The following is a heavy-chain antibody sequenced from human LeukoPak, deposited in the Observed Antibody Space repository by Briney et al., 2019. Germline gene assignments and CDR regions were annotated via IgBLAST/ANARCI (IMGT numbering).Heavy chain of an antibody. Sequence: PSETLSLTCTVSGGSISSGDYYWSWIRQPPGKGLEWIGYIYYSGSTYYNPSLKSRVTISVDTSKNQFSLKLNSVTAADTAVYYCARDRSSSYTRDWFDPWGQGALVTVSS. V-gene: IGHV4-30-4*08. J-gene: IGHJ5*02. CDR3: ARDRSSSYTRDWFDP. D-gene: IGHD6-13*01. CDR2: IYYSGST. CDR1: GGSISSGDYY.